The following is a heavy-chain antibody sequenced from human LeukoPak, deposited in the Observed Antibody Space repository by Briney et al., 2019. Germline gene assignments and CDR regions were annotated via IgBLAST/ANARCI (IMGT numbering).Heavy chain of an antibody. V-gene: IGHV1-24*01. CDR3: ATEGGIVGATGGWAFDY. CDR2: FDPEDGET. Sequence: ASVKVSCKVSGYTLTELSMHWVRQAPGKGLEWMGGFDPEDGETIYAQKFQGRVTMTEDTSTDTAYMELSSLRSEDTAVYYCATEGGIVGATGGWAFDYWGQGTLVTVSS. CDR1: GYTLTELS. J-gene: IGHJ4*02. D-gene: IGHD1-26*01.